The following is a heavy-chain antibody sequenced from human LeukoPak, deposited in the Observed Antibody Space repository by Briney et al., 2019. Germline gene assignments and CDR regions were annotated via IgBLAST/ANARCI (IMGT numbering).Heavy chain of an antibody. D-gene: IGHD2-15*01. CDR2: ISAYNGNT. J-gene: IGHJ5*02. CDR3: ARLGYCSGGSCYSSWFDP. CDR1: GYTFTGYY. V-gene: IGHV1-18*04. Sequence: GASVKVSCKASGYTFTGYYMHWVRQAPGQGLEWMGWISAYNGNTNYAQKLQGRVTMTTDTSTSTAYMELRSLRSDDTAVYYCARLGYCSGGSCYSSWFDPWGQGTLVTVSS.